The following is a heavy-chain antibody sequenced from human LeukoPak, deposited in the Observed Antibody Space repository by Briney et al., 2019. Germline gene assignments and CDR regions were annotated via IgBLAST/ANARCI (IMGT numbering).Heavy chain of an antibody. V-gene: IGHV1-69*13. D-gene: IGHD2-21*02. J-gene: IGHJ4*02. CDR2: IIPIFGTA. CDR3: ASTRGDGGYFDY. Sequence: GASVKVSCKASGGTFSSYAISWVRQAPGQGLEWMGGIIPIFGTANYAQKFQGRVTITADESTSTAYMELSSLRSEDTAVYYCASTRGDGGYFDYWGQGTLVTVSS. CDR1: GGTFSSYA.